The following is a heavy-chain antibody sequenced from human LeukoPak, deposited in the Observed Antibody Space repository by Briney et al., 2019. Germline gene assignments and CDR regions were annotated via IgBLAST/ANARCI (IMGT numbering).Heavy chain of an antibody. Sequence: ASVQVSCKASRYSFINLGISWVRQAPGPGLEWMGWISGYSGKTDSAQKLQDRVTMTTDNSTSTAYLELRSLRSDDTAVYFCVRVGSAYGDPLEFDLWGQGTLVTVSS. CDR2: ISGYSGKT. CDR1: RYSFINLG. J-gene: IGHJ5*02. CDR3: VRVGSAYGDPLEFDL. V-gene: IGHV1-18*01. D-gene: IGHD2-21*01.